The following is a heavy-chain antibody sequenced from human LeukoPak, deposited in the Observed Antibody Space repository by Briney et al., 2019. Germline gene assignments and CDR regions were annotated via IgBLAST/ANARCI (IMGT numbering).Heavy chain of an antibody. Sequence: SETLSLTCAVYGGSFSGYYWSWIRQPPGKGLEWIGEINHSGSTNYNPSLKSRVTISVDTSKNQFSLKLSSATAADTAVYYCARILRSVVYYYYMDVWGKGTTVTVSS. CDR2: INHSGST. CDR1: GGSFSGYY. D-gene: IGHD5-12*01. J-gene: IGHJ6*03. V-gene: IGHV4-34*01. CDR3: ARILRSVVYYYYMDV.